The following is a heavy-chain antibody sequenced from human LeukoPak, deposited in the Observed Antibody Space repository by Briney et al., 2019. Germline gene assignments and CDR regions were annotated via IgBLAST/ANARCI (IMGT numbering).Heavy chain of an antibody. CDR3: ASLPQYSSSLSDLDY. J-gene: IGHJ4*02. CDR1: GFTFSSYS. V-gene: IGHV3-48*01. CDR2: ISSSSSTI. Sequence: PGGSLRLSCAASGFTFSSYSMNWVRQAPGEGLEWVSYISSSSSTIYYADSAKGRFTISRDNAKNSLYLQVNSLRAEHTAVYYCASLPQYSSSLSDLDYWGPGTLVTVSS. D-gene: IGHD6-13*01.